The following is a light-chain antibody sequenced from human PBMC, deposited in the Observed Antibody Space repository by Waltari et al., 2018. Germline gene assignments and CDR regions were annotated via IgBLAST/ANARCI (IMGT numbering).Light chain of an antibody. CDR3: QQYGSSPPYT. CDR2: GAS. CDR1: QSVNSNY. V-gene: IGKV3-20*01. J-gene: IGKJ2*01. Sequence: EIVFTQSPCTLSLSPGERATLSCRASQSVNSNYLAWYQQKPGQAPRLLIYGASSRATGIPDRFSGSGSGTDFIFTISRLEPEDFAVYYCQQYGSSPPYTFGQGTKLEIK.